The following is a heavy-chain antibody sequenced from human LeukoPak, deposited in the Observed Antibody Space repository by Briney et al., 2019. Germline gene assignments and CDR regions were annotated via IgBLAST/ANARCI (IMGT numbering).Heavy chain of an antibody. J-gene: IGHJ4*02. Sequence: GGSLRLSCAASGFVFSYYAMHWVRQAPGKGLEWVAVIWPDGNYKDYVNSVKGRFTISRDNSKNTLYLQMNSLRVEDTAVYYCARDGASGTPSLRFDYWGQGALVTVSS. V-gene: IGHV3-33*01. CDR1: GFVFSYYA. CDR3: ARDGASGTPSLRFDY. D-gene: IGHD6-25*01. CDR2: IWPDGNYK.